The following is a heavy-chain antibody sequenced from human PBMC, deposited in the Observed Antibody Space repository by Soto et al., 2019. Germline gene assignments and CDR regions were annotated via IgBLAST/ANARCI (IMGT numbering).Heavy chain of an antibody. V-gene: IGHV4-39*01. CDR2: IYYSGST. Sequence: QLQLQESGPGLVKPSETLSLTCTVSGGSISSSSYYWGWIRQPPGKGLEWIGSIYYSGSTYYNPSLKSRVTISVDTSKNQFSLKLSSVTAADTAVYYCARLLGHPADGDWGQGTLVTVSS. CDR3: ARLLGHPADGD. J-gene: IGHJ4*02. D-gene: IGHD6-13*01. CDR1: GGSISSSSYY.